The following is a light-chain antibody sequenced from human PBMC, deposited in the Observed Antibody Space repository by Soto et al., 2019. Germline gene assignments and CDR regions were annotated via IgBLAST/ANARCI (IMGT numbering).Light chain of an antibody. CDR1: QSVSSNF. CDR2: GAS. Sequence: ETVLTQSPGTLSLTAGERATLSCRASQSVSSNFLAWFQQKPGQAPRLLIFGASSRATGIPDRFSGSGSGTDFTLTISRLEPEDFAVYYCQHYRTSPLTFGQGTKVEIK. CDR3: QHYRTSPLT. J-gene: IGKJ1*01. V-gene: IGKV3-20*01.